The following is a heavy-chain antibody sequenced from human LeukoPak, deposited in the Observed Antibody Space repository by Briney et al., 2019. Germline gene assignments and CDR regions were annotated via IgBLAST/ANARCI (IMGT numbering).Heavy chain of an antibody. D-gene: IGHD3-9*01. J-gene: IGHJ3*02. Sequence: GGSLRLSCAGSGFTFSSYAMSWVRQAPGKGLEWVSGISGSGGSTYYADSVKGRFTISRDNSKNTLYLQMNSLRAEDTAVYYCARGGTYDIGAFDIWGQGTMVTVSS. CDR2: ISGSGGST. CDR3: ARGGTYDIGAFDI. V-gene: IGHV3-23*01. CDR1: GFTFSSYA.